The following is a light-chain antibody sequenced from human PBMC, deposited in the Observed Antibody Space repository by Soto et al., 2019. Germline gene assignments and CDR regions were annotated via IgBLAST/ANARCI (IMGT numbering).Light chain of an antibody. CDR2: GAS. V-gene: IGKV3-20*01. CDR1: QTVTSNY. J-gene: IGKJ1*01. Sequence: EVVLTQYPGTLSSSPGERATLSCRASQTVTSNYLAWYQQKPGEAPRLLFFGASIRAPGLPDRFSGGGSGTDFTLTISRLEPEDFAVYYCQQYGSSPGTFGQGTKVDIK. CDR3: QQYGSSPGT.